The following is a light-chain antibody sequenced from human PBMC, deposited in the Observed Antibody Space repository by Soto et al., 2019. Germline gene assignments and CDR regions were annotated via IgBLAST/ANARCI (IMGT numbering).Light chain of an antibody. CDR3: FSYTSSGTYV. CDR2: EVS. J-gene: IGLJ1*01. Sequence: QSALTQPASVSGSPGQSITISCTGTSSDVGNYKYVSCYQQHPGKAPKLMIYEVSNRPSGVSNRFSGSKSGNTASLTISGLQAEDETDYYCFSYTSSGTYVFGTGTKGTVL. CDR1: SSDVGNYKY. V-gene: IGLV2-14*01.